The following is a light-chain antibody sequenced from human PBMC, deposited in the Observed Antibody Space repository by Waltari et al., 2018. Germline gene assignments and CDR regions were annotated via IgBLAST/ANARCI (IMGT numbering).Light chain of an antibody. Sequence: DIQMTQSPSTLSASIGDRGTITCRASQSISSWSAWYQQKPGKAPKLLIYKASSLESGVPSRFSGSGSGTEFTLTSSSLQPDDFATYYCQQYNSYSFGQGTRLEIK. V-gene: IGKV1-5*03. CDR2: KAS. J-gene: IGKJ5*01. CDR3: QQYNSYS. CDR1: QSISSW.